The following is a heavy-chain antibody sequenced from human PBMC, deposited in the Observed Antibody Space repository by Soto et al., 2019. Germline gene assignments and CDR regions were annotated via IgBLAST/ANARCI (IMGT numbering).Heavy chain of an antibody. J-gene: IGHJ5*02. CDR3: AREWDYYASRTYSNWFDP. V-gene: IGHV1-18*01. Sequence: GASVKVSCKAAVYTFTSDGLTWVRQAPGQGLEWMGWISPYNGNTDYTQKFQGRVTMTTDTSTSTAYMELRSLTYDDTAMYYCAREWDYYASRTYSNWFDPWGQGTLVTVSS. CDR2: ISPYNGNT. CDR1: VYTFTSDG. D-gene: IGHD3-10*01.